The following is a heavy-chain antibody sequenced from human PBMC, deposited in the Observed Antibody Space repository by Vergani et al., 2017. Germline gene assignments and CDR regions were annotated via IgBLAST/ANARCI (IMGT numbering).Heavy chain of an antibody. J-gene: IGHJ4*02. D-gene: IGHD3-16*02. Sequence: QVQLVESGGGVVQSGRSLRLSCAASGFTFSSYAMHWVRQAPGKGLEWVAVISYDGSNKYYADSVKGRFTISRDNSKNTLYLQINSLRAEDTAVYYCAKDYTSYDYFWGSYRSPWDYWGQGTLVTVSS. V-gene: IGHV3-30-3*01. CDR1: GFTFSSYA. CDR2: ISYDGSNK. CDR3: AKDYTSYDYFWGSYRSPWDY.